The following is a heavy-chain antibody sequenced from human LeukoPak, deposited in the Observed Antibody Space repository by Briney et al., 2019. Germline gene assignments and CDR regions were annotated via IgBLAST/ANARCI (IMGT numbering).Heavy chain of an antibody. Sequence: SETLSLTCAASGGSILTTNWWSWVRQPPGKGLEWIGEVHLSGASNYNPSLKSRVNMSIDKSKNQLSLELTSVTAADTAIYYCTRESGAFSPFGFWGQGTLVTVSS. V-gene: IGHV4-4*02. J-gene: IGHJ4*02. CDR2: VHLSGAS. CDR1: GGSILTTNW. D-gene: IGHD1-26*01. CDR3: TRESGAFSPFGF.